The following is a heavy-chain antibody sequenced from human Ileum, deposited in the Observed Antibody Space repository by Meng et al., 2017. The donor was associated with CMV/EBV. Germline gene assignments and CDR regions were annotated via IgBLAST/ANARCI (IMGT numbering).Heavy chain of an antibody. J-gene: IGHJ4*02. Sequence: CAASGITFICSALHWVRQAPGKGLEWVAVISYDGSDKYYADSVKGRFTISRDNSKSTLYLQMSSLRAEDTALYYCARGGEGYGLDYWGQGTLVTVSS. CDR2: ISYDGSDK. D-gene: IGHD3-10*01. CDR3: ARGGEGYGLDY. CDR1: GITFICSA. V-gene: IGHV3-30*04.